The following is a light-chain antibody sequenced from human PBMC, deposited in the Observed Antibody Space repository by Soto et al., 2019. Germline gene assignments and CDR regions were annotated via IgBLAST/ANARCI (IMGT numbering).Light chain of an antibody. CDR1: QGINNY. J-gene: IGKJ4*01. Sequence: DIQMTQSPSSLSASVGDRVTITCQASQGINNYLAWYQQRPGEVPKLLIHTASILQSGVPSRFSGSGFGTDFTLTISSLQPEDVATYFCQKYNSAPLTFGGGTKVDIK. CDR3: QKYNSAPLT. CDR2: TAS. V-gene: IGKV1-27*01.